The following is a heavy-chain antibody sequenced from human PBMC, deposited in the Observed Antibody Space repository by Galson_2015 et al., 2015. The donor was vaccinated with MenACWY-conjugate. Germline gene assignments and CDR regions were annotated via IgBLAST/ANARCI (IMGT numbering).Heavy chain of an antibody. CDR2: ISSSGGRT. Sequence: SLRLSCAASGFTFDNYAMNWVRQAPGKGLERVSSISSSGGRTFYADSVKGRFTISRDNSKNTLYLQMNSLTADDTAVYYCAKSPRIRSDFDYWGRGTLVTVSS. CDR1: GFTFDNYA. J-gene: IGHJ4*01. CDR3: AKSPRIRSDFDY. D-gene: IGHD4-17*01. V-gene: IGHV3-23*01.